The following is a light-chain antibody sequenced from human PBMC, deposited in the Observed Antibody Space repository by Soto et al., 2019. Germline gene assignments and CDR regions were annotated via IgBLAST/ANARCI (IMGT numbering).Light chain of an antibody. CDR2: GAS. CDR3: QQYNNWPRT. CDR1: QNVANY. J-gene: IGKJ1*01. Sequence: LMTPSPSTLSVSPGDRATLSCRASQNVANYLDWYQQKPGQAPRLLIYGASTRATGIPARFSGSGSGTEFTLTISSLQSEDFAVYYCQQYNNWPRTFGQGTKVDI. V-gene: IGKV3-15*01.